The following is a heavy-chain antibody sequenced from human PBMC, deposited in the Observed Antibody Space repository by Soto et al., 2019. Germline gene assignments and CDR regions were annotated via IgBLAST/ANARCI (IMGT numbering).Heavy chain of an antibody. CDR1: GGSISSSSYY. V-gene: IGHV4-39*01. CDR3: ARHISSSWYTSGYYFDY. J-gene: IGHJ4*02. CDR2: IYYSGST. Sequence: SETLSLTCTVSGGSISSSSYYWGWIRQPPGKGLEWIGSIYYSGSTYYNPSLKSRVTISVDTSKNQFSLKLSSVTAADTAVYYCARHISSSWYTSGYYFDYWGQGTLVTVSS. D-gene: IGHD6-13*01.